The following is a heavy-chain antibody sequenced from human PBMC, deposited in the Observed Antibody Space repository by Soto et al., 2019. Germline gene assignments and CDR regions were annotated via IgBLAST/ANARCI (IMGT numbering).Heavy chain of an antibody. Sequence: SQTLSLTCAICGDSVSNNGATWNWIRQSPSRGLEWLGRAYYRSRWQYDYATSVRSRITINPDTSKNQISLQLTSATPEDTAVYYCARDPPDFNSGFDSWGQGSLVTVSS. CDR2: AYYRSRWQY. V-gene: IGHV6-1*01. CDR1: GDSVSNNGAT. CDR3: ARDPPDFNSGFDS. D-gene: IGHD1-26*01. J-gene: IGHJ4*02.